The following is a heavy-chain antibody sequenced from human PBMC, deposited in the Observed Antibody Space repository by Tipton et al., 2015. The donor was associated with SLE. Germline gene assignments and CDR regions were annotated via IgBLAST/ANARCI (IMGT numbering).Heavy chain of an antibody. Sequence: SLRLSCAASGFSFSTYAMHWVRQAPGKGLEWVAVTSFDGSNKDYADSVVGRFTISRDNSNNVVYLQMSSLRPDDTAVYYCARGPDGDFVGYFEYGGQGTLVTVSS. CDR3: ARGPDGDFVGYFEY. V-gene: IGHV3-30*03. D-gene: IGHD4-17*01. J-gene: IGHJ4*02. CDR2: TSFDGSNK. CDR1: GFSFSTYA.